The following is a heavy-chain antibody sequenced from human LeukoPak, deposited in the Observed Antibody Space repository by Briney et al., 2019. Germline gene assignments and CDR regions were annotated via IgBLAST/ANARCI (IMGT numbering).Heavy chain of an antibody. V-gene: IGHV3-53*01. CDR1: GFTVSSNS. CDR2: IYSDNT. J-gene: IGHJ6*03. D-gene: IGHD5-18*01. CDR3: ARVARLGPPIQLWTYYYYYMDV. Sequence: GGSLRLSCTVSGFTVSSNSMSWVRQAPGKGLEWVSFIYSDNTHYSDSVKGRFTISRDNSKNTLYLQMNSLRAEDTAVYYCARVARLGPPIQLWTYYYYYMDVWGKGTTVTISS.